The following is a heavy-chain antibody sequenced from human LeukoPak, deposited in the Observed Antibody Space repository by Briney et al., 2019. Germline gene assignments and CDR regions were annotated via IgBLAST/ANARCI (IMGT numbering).Heavy chain of an antibody. Sequence: TGGSLRLSCAASGFTFSNYAMTWVRQAPGKGLEWVSVVSGSADATYYADSVKGRFTISRDNSKNTLYLQMNSLRAEDTALYYCTKANRDGYNYFDDWGQGTLVTVSS. D-gene: IGHD5-24*01. CDR3: TKANRDGYNYFDD. J-gene: IGHJ4*02. V-gene: IGHV3-23*01. CDR1: GFTFSNYA. CDR2: VSGSADAT.